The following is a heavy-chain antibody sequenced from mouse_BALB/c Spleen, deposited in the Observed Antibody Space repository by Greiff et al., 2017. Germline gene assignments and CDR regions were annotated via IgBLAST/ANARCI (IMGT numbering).Heavy chain of an antibody. V-gene: IGHV7-3*02. CDR1: GFTFTDYY. J-gene: IGHJ3*01. CDR3: ARELGSFAY. CDR2: IRNKANGYTT. D-gene: IGHD4-1*01. Sequence: EVKLVESGGGLVQPGGSLRLSCATSGFTFTDYYMSWVRQPPGKALEWLGFIRNKANGYTTEYSASVKGRFTISRDNSQSILYLQMNTLRAEDSATYYCARELGSFAYWGQGTLVTVSA.